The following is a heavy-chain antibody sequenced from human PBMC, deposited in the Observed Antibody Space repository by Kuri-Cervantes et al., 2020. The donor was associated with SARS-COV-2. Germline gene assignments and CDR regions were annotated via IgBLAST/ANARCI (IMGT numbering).Heavy chain of an antibody. CDR1: GYTSTSYG. CDR3: ARDAGQWLGDNWFDP. CDR2: ISAYNGNT. D-gene: IGHD6-19*01. V-gene: IGHV1-18*01. J-gene: IGHJ5*02. Sequence: ASVKVSCKASGYTSTSYGISWVRQAPGQGLEWMGWISAYNGNTNYAQKLQGRVTMTTDTSTSTAYMELRSLRSDDTAVYYCARDAGQWLGDNWFDPRGQGTLVTVSS.